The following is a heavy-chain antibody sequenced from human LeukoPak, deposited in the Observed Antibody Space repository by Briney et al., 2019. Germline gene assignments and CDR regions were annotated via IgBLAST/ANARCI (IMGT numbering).Heavy chain of an antibody. CDR1: GFTFSSYA. CDR2: ISGSGGST. J-gene: IGHJ4*02. CDR3: AKGRSSSGYYCLFDY. V-gene: IGHV3-23*01. Sequence: GGSLRLSCAASGFTFSSYAMSWVRQAPGKGLEWVSAISGSGGSTYYADSVKGRFTISRDNYKNTLYLQMNSLRAEDTAVYYCAKGRSSSGYYCLFDYWGQGTLVTVSS. D-gene: IGHD3-22*01.